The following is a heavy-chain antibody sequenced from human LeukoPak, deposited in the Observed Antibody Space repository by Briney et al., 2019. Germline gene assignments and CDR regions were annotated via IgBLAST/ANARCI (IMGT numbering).Heavy chain of an antibody. D-gene: IGHD6-13*01. J-gene: IGHJ6*03. CDR1: GYTFTSYY. Sequence: ASVKVSCKASGYTFTSYYMHWVRQAPGQGLEWMGIINPSGGSTSYAQKFQGRVTMTRDTSTSTVYMELSSLRSEDTAVYYCARDRLAAAGAYYYYYMDVWGKGTTVTISS. CDR3: ARDRLAAAGAYYYYYMDV. CDR2: INPSGGST. V-gene: IGHV1-46*01.